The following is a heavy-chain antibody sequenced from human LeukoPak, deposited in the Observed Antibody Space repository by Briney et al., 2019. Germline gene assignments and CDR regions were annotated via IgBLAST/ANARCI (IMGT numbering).Heavy chain of an antibody. Sequence: GGSLRLSCAASGFTFNNYAMRWVRQAPGGGLEWVAVISRDGTVQYYADSVKGRFTISRDNAKNSLYLQMNSLRAEDTAMYYCAKDDDWGRFNHWGQGTLVTVSS. J-gene: IGHJ1*01. CDR3: AKDDDWGRFNH. D-gene: IGHD3-16*01. V-gene: IGHV3-30*04. CDR2: ISRDGTVQ. CDR1: GFTFNNYA.